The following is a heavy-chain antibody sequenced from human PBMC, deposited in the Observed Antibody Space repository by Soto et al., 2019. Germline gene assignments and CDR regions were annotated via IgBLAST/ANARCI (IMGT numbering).Heavy chain of an antibody. CDR3: ARADTRYYYDFWS. CDR1: GYTFTGYY. Sequence: ASVKVSCKASGYTFTGYYMHWVRQAPGQGLEWMGWINPNSGGTNYAQKFQGWVTMTRDTSISTAYMELSSLRSEDTAVYYCARADTRYYYDFWSWGQGTLVTVSS. CDR2: INPNSGGT. J-gene: IGHJ4*02. V-gene: IGHV1-2*04. D-gene: IGHD3-3*01.